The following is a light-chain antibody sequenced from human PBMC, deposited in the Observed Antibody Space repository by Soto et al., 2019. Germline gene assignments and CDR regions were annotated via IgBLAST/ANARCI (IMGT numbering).Light chain of an antibody. V-gene: IGLV2-14*01. CDR3: SSYTTIGTVV. CDR2: DVR. CDR1: SSDVGANDY. Sequence: QSALTQPASVSGSPGQSITISCTGTSSDVGANDYVSWYQQYPGKVPKLMIFDVRNRPSGVSNRFSGSKSGNTASLTISGLQADDEADYYCSSYTTIGTVVFGGGTKVTVL. J-gene: IGLJ3*02.